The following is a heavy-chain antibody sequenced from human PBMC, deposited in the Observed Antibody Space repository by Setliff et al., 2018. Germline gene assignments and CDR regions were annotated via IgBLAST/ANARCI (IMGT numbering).Heavy chain of an antibody. J-gene: IGHJ6*02. CDR2: IYKGGST. CDR1: GYSISSGFS. CDR3: ATRTFAVIPHSGLGLDYFYGMDV. D-gene: IGHD2-21*01. Sequence: SETLSLTCAVSGYSISSGFSWGWVRQPPGKGLEWIGDIYKGGSTYYNPSLRSRVSMSLDTSKRQVSLNLNSVTAADTGVYYCATRTFAVIPHSGLGLDYFYGMDVWGRGTTVTVSS. V-gene: IGHV4-38-2*01.